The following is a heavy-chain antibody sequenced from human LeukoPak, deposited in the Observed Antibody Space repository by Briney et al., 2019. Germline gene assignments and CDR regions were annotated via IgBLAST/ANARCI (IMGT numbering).Heavy chain of an antibody. J-gene: IGHJ4*02. Sequence: GGSLRLSCAASGFTFSSYSMNWVRQAPGKGLEWVSYISSGSSTIYYADSVKGRFTISRDNAKNSLYLQMNSLRAEDTAVYYCARDNYYDSSGGDYWGQGTLVTVSS. CDR2: ISSGSSTI. CDR1: GFTFSSYS. D-gene: IGHD3-22*01. V-gene: IGHV3-48*04. CDR3: ARDNYYDSSGGDY.